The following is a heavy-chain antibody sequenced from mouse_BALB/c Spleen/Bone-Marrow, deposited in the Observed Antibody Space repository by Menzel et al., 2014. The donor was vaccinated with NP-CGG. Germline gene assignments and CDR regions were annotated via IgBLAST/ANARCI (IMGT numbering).Heavy chain of an antibody. D-gene: IGHD2-1*01. V-gene: IGHV1S81*02. J-gene: IGHJ4*01. CDR3: ARYGNYDAMDY. CDR2: INPSNGRT. Sequence: SGAELVKPGASVKLPCKASGYTFTSYWMHWVKQRPGQGLEWIGEINPSNGRTNYDETFKSKATLTVDKSSTTAYMQLSSLTSDDSAVYCCARYGNYDAMDYWGQGTSVTVSS. CDR1: GYTFTSYW.